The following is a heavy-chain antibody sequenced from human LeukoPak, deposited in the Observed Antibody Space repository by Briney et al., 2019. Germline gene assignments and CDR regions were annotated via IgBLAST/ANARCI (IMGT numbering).Heavy chain of an antibody. J-gene: IGHJ5*02. D-gene: IGHD6-6*01. CDR3: ARDPLSSANWFDP. CDR2: IYTSGST. V-gene: IGHV4-4*07. CDR1: GDSVRNSY. Sequence: PSETLSLTCSVAGDSVRNSYWSWIRQPAGKGLEWIGRIYTSGSTNYNPSLKSRVTISVDTSKNQFSLKLSSVTAADTAVYYCARDPLSSANWFDPWGQGTLVTVSS.